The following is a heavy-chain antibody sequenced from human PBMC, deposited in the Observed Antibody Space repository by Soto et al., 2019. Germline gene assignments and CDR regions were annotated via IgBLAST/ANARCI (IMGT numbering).Heavy chain of an antibody. D-gene: IGHD3-3*01. CDR2: IYYSGST. Sequence: SETLSLTCTVSGGSISSYYWSWIRQPPGRGLEWIGYIYYSGSTNYNPSLKSRVTISVDTSKNQFSLKLSSVTAADTAVYYCARTYYDFWSGINWFDPWGQGTLVTVSS. CDR3: ARTYYDFWSGINWFDP. CDR1: GGSISSYY. J-gene: IGHJ5*02. V-gene: IGHV4-59*08.